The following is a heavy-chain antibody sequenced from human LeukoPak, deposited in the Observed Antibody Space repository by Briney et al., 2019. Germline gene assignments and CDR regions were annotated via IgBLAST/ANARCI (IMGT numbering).Heavy chain of an antibody. CDR3: ARGRLLPYYYYYYGMDV. Sequence: ASVKVSCKASGYTFTSYDINWVRQATGQGLEWMGWMNPNSGNTGYAQKFQGRVTMTRNTSISTAYMKLSSLRSEDTAVYYCARGRLLPYYYYYYGMDVWGQGTTVTVSS. CDR2: MNPNSGNT. D-gene: IGHD2/OR15-2a*01. V-gene: IGHV1-8*01. J-gene: IGHJ6*02. CDR1: GYTFTSYD.